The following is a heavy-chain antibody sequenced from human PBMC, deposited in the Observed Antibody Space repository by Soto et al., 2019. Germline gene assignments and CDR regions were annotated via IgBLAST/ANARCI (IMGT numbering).Heavy chain of an antibody. CDR3: ARDRVGATNWFDP. Sequence: PSETLSLTCTVSGGSVSSGDFYWSWIRQPPGKGLEWIGYIYYSGNTYYNPSLKSRITISVDTSKNQFSLKLSPVTAADTAVYYCARDRVGATNWFDPWGQGTLVTVSS. CDR1: GGSVSSGDFY. V-gene: IGHV4-30-4*01. J-gene: IGHJ5*02. D-gene: IGHD1-26*01. CDR2: IYYSGNT.